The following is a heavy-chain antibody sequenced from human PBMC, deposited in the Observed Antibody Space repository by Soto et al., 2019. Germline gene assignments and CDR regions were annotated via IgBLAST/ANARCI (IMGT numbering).Heavy chain of an antibody. J-gene: IGHJ5*02. Sequence: PSETLSLTCTVSGGSISSAGYYWSWIRQHPGKGLEWIGYIYYSGSTYYNPSLKSRVTISVDTSKNQFSLKLSSVTAADTAVYYCARAVGYSYGFMVGLNWFGPWGQGTLVTVSS. CDR2: IYYSGST. CDR3: ARAVGYSYGFMVGLNWFGP. CDR1: GGSISSAGYY. D-gene: IGHD5-18*01. V-gene: IGHV4-31*03.